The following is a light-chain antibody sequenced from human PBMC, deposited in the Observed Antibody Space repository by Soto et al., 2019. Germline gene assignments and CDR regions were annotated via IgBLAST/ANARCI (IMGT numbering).Light chain of an antibody. CDR1: QSVSSY. CDR3: QWRKDYGWT. J-gene: IGKJ1*01. V-gene: IGKV3-11*01. CDR2: DAS. Sequence: EIVLTQSPATLSLSPGERATLSCRASQSVSSYLAWYQQKPGQAPSLLIYDASTRATGIPARFSGSGSGTDFAFTLSIRGLQYVDVYYYQWRKDYGWTFGQGTKVEIK.